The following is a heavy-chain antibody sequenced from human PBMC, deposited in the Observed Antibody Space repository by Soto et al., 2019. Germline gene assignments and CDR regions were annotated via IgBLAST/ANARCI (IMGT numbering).Heavy chain of an antibody. D-gene: IGHD2-15*01. CDR3: ARDIVVVVAARAGRDYFDY. CDR2: ISAYNGNT. CDR1: GYTFTSYG. V-gene: IGHV1-18*01. J-gene: IGHJ4*02. Sequence: ASVKVSCKASGYTFTSYGISWVRQAPGQGLEWMGWISAYNGNTNYAQKLQGRVTMTTDTSTSTAYMELRSLRSDDTAVYYCARDIVVVVAARAGRDYFDYWGQGTLVPVSS.